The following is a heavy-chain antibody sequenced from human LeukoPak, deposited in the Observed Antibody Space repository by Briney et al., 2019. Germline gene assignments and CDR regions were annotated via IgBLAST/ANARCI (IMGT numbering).Heavy chain of an antibody. J-gene: IGHJ4*02. CDR1: GGCFGGYY. D-gene: IGHD6-6*01. CDR3: ARRLSTYSSSPYFDY. V-gene: IGHV4-34*01. Sequence: SETLSLTCAVYGGCFGGYYWSWIRQPPGKWLELIGSIYYSGGTYYNPSLKSRVPISVDPSKNQFSLKLSSVTAAATAVYYCARRLSTYSSSPYFDYWGQGTLVTVSS. CDR2: IYYSGGT.